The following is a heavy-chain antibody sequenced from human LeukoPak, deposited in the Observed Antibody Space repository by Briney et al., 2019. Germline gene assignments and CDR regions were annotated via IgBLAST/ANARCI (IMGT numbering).Heavy chain of an antibody. CDR3: AKGRIAAAGTRDAFDI. CDR1: GFTFSSYA. Sequence: PGGSLRLSCAASGFTFSSYAMSWVRQAPGKGLEWVSAISGSGGSTYYADSVKGRFTISRDNSKNTLYLQMNSLRAEDTAVYYCAKGRIAAAGTRDAFDIWGQGTMVTVSS. J-gene: IGHJ3*02. D-gene: IGHD6-13*01. V-gene: IGHV3-23*01. CDR2: ISGSGGST.